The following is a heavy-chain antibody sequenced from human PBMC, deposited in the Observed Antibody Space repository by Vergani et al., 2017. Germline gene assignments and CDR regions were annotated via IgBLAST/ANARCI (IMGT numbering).Heavy chain of an antibody. J-gene: IGHJ3*02. V-gene: IGHV4-61*02. CDR2: IYTSGST. Sequence: QVQLQESGPGLVKPSQTLSLTCTVSGSSISSGSYYWSWIRQPAGKGLEWIGRIYTSGSTNYNPSLKSRVTISVDTSKNQFSLKLSSVTAADTAVYYCARDDALNTAMVNDAFDIWGQGTMVTVSS. CDR3: ARDDALNTAMVNDAFDI. D-gene: IGHD5-18*01. CDR1: GSSISSGSYY.